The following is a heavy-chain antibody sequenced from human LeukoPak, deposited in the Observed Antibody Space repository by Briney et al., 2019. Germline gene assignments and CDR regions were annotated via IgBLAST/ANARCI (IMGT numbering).Heavy chain of an antibody. CDR1: GFTFSSYE. Sequence: PGGSLRLSCAASGFTFSSYEMNWVRQAPGKGLEWLATTTRDGSGKEYVDSVRGRFTISRDNAKNSIYLQMNTLSAEDTAVYFCVTEFWYRFDYWGQGLLVTVSS. CDR3: VTEFWYRFDY. J-gene: IGHJ4*02. D-gene: IGHD3-3*01. V-gene: IGHV3-7*01. CDR2: TTRDGSGK.